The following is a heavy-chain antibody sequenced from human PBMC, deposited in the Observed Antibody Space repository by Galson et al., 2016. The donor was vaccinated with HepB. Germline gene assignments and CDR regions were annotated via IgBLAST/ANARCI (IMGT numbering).Heavy chain of an antibody. V-gene: IGHV3-48*02. J-gene: IGHJ4*02. D-gene: IGHD3-22*01. CDR2: ISSGSSTI. Sequence: SLRLSCAASGFNFTSYSMNWVRQAPGKGLEWVPYISSGSSTIYYADSVKGRFTVSRDNAKNSLFLQMNSLRDEDTAVYYCARDGRHYYDISRYGDYFDYWGQGTLVTVSS. CDR3: ARDGRHYYDISRYGDYFDY. CDR1: GFNFTSYS.